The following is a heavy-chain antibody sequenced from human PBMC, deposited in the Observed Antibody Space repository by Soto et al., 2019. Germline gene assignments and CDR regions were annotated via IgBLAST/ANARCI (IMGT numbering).Heavy chain of an antibody. V-gene: IGHV1-69*01. CDR2: IIPNFDTA. J-gene: IGHJ6*02. Sequence: QVQLVQSGAEVKKPGSSVKVSCKASGGTFSNYGISWVRQAPGQGPEWMGGIIPNFDTANYAQKFQCRVTITADESTSTAYMELSSLRSEDTAVYYCATEYDFWSGPRGGMDVWGQGTTVTGSS. D-gene: IGHD3-3*01. CDR1: GGTFSNYG. CDR3: ATEYDFWSGPRGGMDV.